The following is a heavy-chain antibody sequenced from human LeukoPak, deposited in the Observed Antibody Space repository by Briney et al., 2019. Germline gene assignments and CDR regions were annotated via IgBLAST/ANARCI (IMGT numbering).Heavy chain of an antibody. Sequence: ASVKVSCKASGYTFTGYFMHWVRQAPGQGLEWMGWINPNSGGTNYAQKFQGRVTMTRDTSISTAYMELSRLTSDDTAVYYCARGMYSSGWYGSFDYWGQGTLVTVSS. V-gene: IGHV1-2*02. J-gene: IGHJ4*02. D-gene: IGHD6-19*01. CDR3: ARGMYSSGWYGSFDY. CDR2: INPNSGGT. CDR1: GYTFTGYF.